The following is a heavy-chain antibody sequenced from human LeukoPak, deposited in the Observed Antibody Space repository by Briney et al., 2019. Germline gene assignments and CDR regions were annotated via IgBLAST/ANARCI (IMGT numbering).Heavy chain of an antibody. CDR3: ARISLSGWVNDH. Sequence: PGRSLRLSCAASGFTFSSYGMHWVRQAPGKGLERVAVIWYDGSNKYYADSVKGRFTISGDNSKNTLYLQMSSLRAEDTAMYYCARISLSGWVNDHWGQGTLVTVSS. D-gene: IGHD6-19*01. CDR1: GFTFSSYG. CDR2: IWYDGSNK. J-gene: IGHJ4*02. V-gene: IGHV3-33*01.